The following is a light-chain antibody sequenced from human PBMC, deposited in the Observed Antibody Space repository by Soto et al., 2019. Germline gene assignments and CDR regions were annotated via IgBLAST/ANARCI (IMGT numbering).Light chain of an antibody. V-gene: IGLV1-40*01. CDR3: QSYDSRLSGWV. Sequence: QAVLTQPPSVSGAPGQRVTISSTGSSSNIGAGYDVHWYQQLPGTAPKLLIYVNTNRPSGVPDRFSGSKSGTSASLAITGLQAEDEADYYCQSYDSRLSGWVFGGGTQLTVL. CDR2: VNT. CDR1: SSNIGAGYD. J-gene: IGLJ3*02.